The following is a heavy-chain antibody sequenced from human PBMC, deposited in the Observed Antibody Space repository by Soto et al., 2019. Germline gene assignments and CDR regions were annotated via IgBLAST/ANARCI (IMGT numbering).Heavy chain of an antibody. Sequence: ASVKVSCKASGYTFTSYGISWVRQAPGQGLEWMGWISAYNGNTNYAQKLQGRVTMTTDTSTSTAYMELRSLRSEDTAVYYRAADLVGVVIIDAFDIWGQGTMVTVSS. V-gene: IGHV1-18*01. CDR3: AADLVGVVIIDAFDI. CDR1: GYTFTSYG. D-gene: IGHD3-3*01. CDR2: ISAYNGNT. J-gene: IGHJ3*02.